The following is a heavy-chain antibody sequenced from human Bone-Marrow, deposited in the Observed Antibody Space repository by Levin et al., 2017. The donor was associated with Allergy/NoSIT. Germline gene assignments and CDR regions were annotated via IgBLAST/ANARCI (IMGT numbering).Heavy chain of an antibody. CDR1: GFTFSTYI. V-gene: IGHV3-33*04. Sequence: PGGSLRLSCAASGFTFSTYIMHWVRQAPGKGLQWVATIWYDGSEEHYSDSVKGRFTISRDNSHNTVYLQMNILTAEDTALYFCARDQGGFLDYWGQGTLVTVSS. D-gene: IGHD3-16*01. CDR3: ARDQGGFLDY. CDR2: IWYDGSEE. J-gene: IGHJ4*02.